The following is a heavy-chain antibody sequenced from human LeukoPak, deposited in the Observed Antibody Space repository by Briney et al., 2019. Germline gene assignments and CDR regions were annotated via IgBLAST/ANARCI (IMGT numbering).Heavy chain of an antibody. CDR1: GGSISIYY. D-gene: IGHD6-6*01. V-gene: IGHV4-59*01. J-gene: IGHJ6*03. CDR2: IYYSGST. Sequence: PSETLSLTCIVPGGSISIYYWSCIRQPPGKGLEWVGYIYYSGSTNYNPSLKSRVTISVDTSKNQFSLKLSSVTAADTAVYYCAREGSSSSNYYYYYMDVWGKGTTVTVSS. CDR3: AREGSSSSNYYYYYMDV.